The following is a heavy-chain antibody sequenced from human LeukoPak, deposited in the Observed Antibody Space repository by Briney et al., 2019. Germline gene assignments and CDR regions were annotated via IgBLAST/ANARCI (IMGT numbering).Heavy chain of an antibody. V-gene: IGHV3-7*01. J-gene: IGHJ4*02. D-gene: IGHD4-17*01. Sequence: GGSLRLSCTASGFPFSSYWMSWVRQAPGKGLEWVANIKPDGSEIYFVDSLKGRFNISRDNAKNSLYLQLNNLRAEDTAMYYCARITTVSDYWGQGTLVIVSS. CDR3: ARITTVSDY. CDR2: IKPDGSEI. CDR1: GFPFSSYW.